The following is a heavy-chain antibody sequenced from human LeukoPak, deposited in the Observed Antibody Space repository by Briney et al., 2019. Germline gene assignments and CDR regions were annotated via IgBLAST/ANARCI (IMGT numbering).Heavy chain of an antibody. CDR1: GVSISSGGYY. CDR3: ARTGSGWANNWFDP. Sequence: SETLSLTCTVSGVSISSGGYYWSWIRQHPGKGLEWIGYIYYSGSTNYNPSLKSRVTISVDTSKNQFSLKLSSVTAADTAVYYCARTGSGWANNWFDPWGQGTLVTVSS. V-gene: IGHV4-31*03. CDR2: IYYSGST. J-gene: IGHJ5*02. D-gene: IGHD6-19*01.